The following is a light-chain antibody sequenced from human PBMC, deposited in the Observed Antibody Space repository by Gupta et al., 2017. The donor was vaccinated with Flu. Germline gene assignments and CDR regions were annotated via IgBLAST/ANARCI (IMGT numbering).Light chain of an antibody. Sequence: TLSLCPGERATLYCRASQSVSSSYLTWYQQKPGQAPRLLIYGASSRATGIPDRFSGSGSGTDFTLTISRREQEDFAGYYCQQNGSPRSYTFGQGTKLEIK. V-gene: IGKV3-20*01. CDR1: QSVSSSY. J-gene: IGKJ2*01. CDR2: GAS. CDR3: QQNGSPRSYT.